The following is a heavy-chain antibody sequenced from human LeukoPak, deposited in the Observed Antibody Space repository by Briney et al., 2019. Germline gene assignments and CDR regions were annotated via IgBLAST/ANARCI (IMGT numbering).Heavy chain of an antibody. CDR3: AHSSHDFWSDVSWFDP. D-gene: IGHD3-3*01. CDR2: ISCKDDT. Sequence: SGPTLVNPTQTLTLTCTFFGFSLSTSGVGVGWTRQPPRKALAWLALISCKDDTRYSQSLKSRLTIPKDTSKNQVVLTKTNMDPEDTATYYCAHSSHDFWSDVSWFDPCGQGTLVSVSS. CDR1: GFSLSTSGVG. V-gene: IGHV2-5*01. J-gene: IGHJ5*02.